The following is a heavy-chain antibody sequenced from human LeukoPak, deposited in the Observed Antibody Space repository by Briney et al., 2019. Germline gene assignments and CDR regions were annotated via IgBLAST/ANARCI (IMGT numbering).Heavy chain of an antibody. CDR1: GGSISNYY. CDR2: IYYSGTT. J-gene: IGHJ4*02. CDR3: ARGVYIAAAQYGY. V-gene: IGHV4-59*01. D-gene: IGHD6-13*01. Sequence: SETLSLTCTVSGGSISNYYWSWIRQPPGKGLEWIGYIYYSGTTNYNPSLKSRVTISVDTSKNQFSLKLNSVTAADTAVYYCARGVYIAAAQYGYGGQGTLVTVSS.